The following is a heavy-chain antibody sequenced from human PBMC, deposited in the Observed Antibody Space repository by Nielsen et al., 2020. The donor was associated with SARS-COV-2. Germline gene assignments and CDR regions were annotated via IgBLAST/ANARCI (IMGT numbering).Heavy chain of an antibody. CDR3: ARSLYDILTGDNWFDP. CDR1: GGSISFYYWS. Sequence: TLSLTCTVTGGSISFYYWSWIRQPPGKALEWLALIYWDDVKRYSPSLKSRLTITEGTSKNQVVLTMTNMDPVDTATYYCARSLYDILTGDNWFDPWGQGTLVTVSS. J-gene: IGHJ5*02. V-gene: IGHV2-5*08. CDR2: IYWDDVK. D-gene: IGHD3-9*01.